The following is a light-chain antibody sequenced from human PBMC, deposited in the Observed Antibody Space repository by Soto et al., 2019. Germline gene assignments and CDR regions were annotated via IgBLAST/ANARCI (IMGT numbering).Light chain of an antibody. CDR1: QRVGNNY. J-gene: IGKJ1*01. Sequence: ENVLTQSPGTLSLSPGDRATLSCRASQRVGNNYLAWYQQKPGQAPRLLMYEASVRATGIPDRFSGSGSGTDFTLTISSLGPEDLAVYYCQQYATSPRTFGQGTKVEIK. V-gene: IGKV3-20*01. CDR2: EAS. CDR3: QQYATSPRT.